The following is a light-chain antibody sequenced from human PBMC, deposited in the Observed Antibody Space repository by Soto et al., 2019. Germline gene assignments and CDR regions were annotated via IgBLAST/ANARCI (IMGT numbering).Light chain of an antibody. V-gene: IGKV2-30*02. J-gene: IGKJ2*01. CDR2: KVS. CDR1: QSLVHSDGNTY. CDR3: MQGTHWPPYT. Sequence: DVVMTQSPLSLPVTLGQPASISCRSSQSLVHSDGNTYLNWFQQRPGQSPRRLIYKVSKRDSGGPDRFCGSGAGTDFTLKISRVEAEDVGVYFCMQGTHWPPYTFGQGTKLEIK.